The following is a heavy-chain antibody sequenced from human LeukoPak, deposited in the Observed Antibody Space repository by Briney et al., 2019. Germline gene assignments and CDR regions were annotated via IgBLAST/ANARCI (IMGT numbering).Heavy chain of an antibody. V-gene: IGHV4-30-4*01. J-gene: IGHJ4*02. D-gene: IGHD3-9*01. Sequence: SETLSLTCTVSGGSISSRDYYWSWIRQPPGMGLAWMGYCYYSGSTNYNPSLKSRVTISVDTSKNQFSLKLSSVNAADTAVYYCARDHYDILTGPSFDYWGQGTLVTVSS. CDR1: GGSISSRDYY. CDR2: CYYSGST. CDR3: ARDHYDILTGPSFDY.